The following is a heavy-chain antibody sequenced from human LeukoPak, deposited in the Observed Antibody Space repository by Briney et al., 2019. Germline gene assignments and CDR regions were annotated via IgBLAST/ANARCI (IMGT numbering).Heavy chain of an antibody. CDR2: ISVYNAIT. J-gene: IGHJ6*02. CDR1: GYAFTSDG. Sequence: ASVKVSCKASGYAFTSDGINWVRQAPGQGLEWMGWISVYNAITSYTQKFQSRVTMTTDTSTSTAYMELRSLRSDDTAVYYCARDLTKNTVFGLKGTVDVWGQGTTVTVSS. D-gene: IGHD3-3*01. V-gene: IGHV1-18*01. CDR3: ARDLTKNTVFGLKGTVDV.